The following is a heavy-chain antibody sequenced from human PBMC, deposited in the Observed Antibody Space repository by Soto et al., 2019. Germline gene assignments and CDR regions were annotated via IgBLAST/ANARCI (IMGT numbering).Heavy chain of an antibody. D-gene: IGHD3-3*01. CDR3: ARLRGNDFWSGRGWGMDV. Sequence: ETLSLTGPVSGGSVSSGSYYWSWIRQPPGKGLEWIGYIYYSGSTNYNPSLKSRVTISVDTSKNQFSLKLSSVTAADTAVYYSARLRGNDFWSGRGWGMDVWGQGTTVTVSS. V-gene: IGHV4-61*01. CDR1: GGSVSSGSYY. J-gene: IGHJ6*02. CDR2: IYYSGST.